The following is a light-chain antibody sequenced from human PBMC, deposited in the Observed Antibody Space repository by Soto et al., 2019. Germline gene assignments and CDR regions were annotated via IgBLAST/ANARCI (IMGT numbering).Light chain of an antibody. CDR2: GAS. Sequence: EIVLTQSPGTLSLSPGERATLSCRASQSLSSSYLVWYQQKPGQAPRLLIYGASSRATGIPDRFSGSGSGTDFSLTISRLEPEDFAVYYCQQYDSSPWTFGQGTKVDIK. V-gene: IGKV3-20*01. CDR1: QSLSSSY. J-gene: IGKJ1*01. CDR3: QQYDSSPWT.